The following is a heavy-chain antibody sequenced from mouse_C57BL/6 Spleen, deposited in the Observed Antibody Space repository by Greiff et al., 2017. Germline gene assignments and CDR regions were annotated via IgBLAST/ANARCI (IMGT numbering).Heavy chain of an antibody. CDR3: ARYDGSSPWFAY. CDR1: GYAFSSSW. J-gene: IGHJ3*01. Sequence: VQLKESGPELVKPGASVKISCKASGYAFSSSWMNWVKQRPGKGLEWIGRIYPGDGDTNYNGKFKGKATLTADKSSSTAYMQLSSLTSEDSAVYFCARYDGSSPWFAYWGQGTLVTVSA. V-gene: IGHV1-82*01. D-gene: IGHD1-1*01. CDR2: IYPGDGDT.